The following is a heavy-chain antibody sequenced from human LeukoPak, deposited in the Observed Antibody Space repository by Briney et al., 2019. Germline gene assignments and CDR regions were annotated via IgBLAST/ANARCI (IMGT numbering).Heavy chain of an antibody. J-gene: IGHJ4*02. CDR1: GGSISGYY. CDR3: ARMTSYSSGCYFDY. CDR2: IYYSGTT. V-gene: IGHV4-59*01. D-gene: IGHD6-19*01. Sequence: SETLSITCTGTGGSISGYYWSWIRQPPGKGLEWIGFIYYSGTTNYNPSLKSRVTVSVDTSKNQFSLMLSSVTAADTAVYYCARMTSYSSGCYFDYWGQGTLVTVSS.